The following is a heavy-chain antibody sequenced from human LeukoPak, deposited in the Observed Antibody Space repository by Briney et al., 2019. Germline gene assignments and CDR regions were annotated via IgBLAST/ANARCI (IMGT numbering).Heavy chain of an antibody. D-gene: IGHD1-14*01. V-gene: IGHV3-74*01. CDR3: ARSNQADDY. J-gene: IGHJ4*02. CDR1: GFTFSSYW. Sequence: PGRSLRLSCAASGFTFSSYWMHWVRQVPGKGLVWVARINPGGSSITYADSVKGRFTISRDSAQNTLYLQMDSLRAEDTGVYYCARSNQADDYWGQGTLVTVSS. CDR2: INPGGSSI.